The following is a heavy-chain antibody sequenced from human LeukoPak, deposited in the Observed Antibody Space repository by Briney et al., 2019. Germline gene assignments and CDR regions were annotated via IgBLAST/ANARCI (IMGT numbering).Heavy chain of an antibody. CDR3: ARAFVDIVLMVYALNWFDP. Sequence: ASVKVSCKASGYTFTNYEINWVRQTTGQGLEWMGWMNPNSGNTGYVQKFQGRVTMTRNTSISTAYMELSSLRSEDTAVYYCARAFVDIVLMVYALNWFDPWGQGTLVNVSS. CDR2: MNPNSGNT. V-gene: IGHV1-8*01. D-gene: IGHD2-8*01. J-gene: IGHJ5*02. CDR1: GYTFTNYE.